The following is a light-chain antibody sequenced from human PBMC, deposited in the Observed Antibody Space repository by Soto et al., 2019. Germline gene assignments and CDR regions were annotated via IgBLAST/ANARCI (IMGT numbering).Light chain of an antibody. J-gene: IGKJ2*01. CDR3: RQYGSPYT. Sequence: ENVLTQSPGTLSLSPGDTATLSCRASQTIFNSYLAWYQQKPGQAPRLLIYGASSRATGIPDRFSGGGSGTDFTLTITRLEPEDFAVYSCRQYGSPYTSGQGTKVDIK. CDR2: GAS. CDR1: QTIFNSY. V-gene: IGKV3-20*01.